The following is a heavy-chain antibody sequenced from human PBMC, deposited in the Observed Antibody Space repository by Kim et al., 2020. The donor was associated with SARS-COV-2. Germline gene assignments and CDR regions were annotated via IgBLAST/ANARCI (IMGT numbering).Heavy chain of an antibody. CDR2: INAGDGNT. Sequence: ASVKVSCKASGYTFSSYAMHWVRQAPGQRLEWMGWINAGDGNTKFSQKFQGRVSITRDTSASTAYMELSSLRSEDTAVYYCARDLREARLAYYYYGMDVWGQGTTVTVSS. J-gene: IGHJ6*02. CDR1: GYTFSSYA. D-gene: IGHD6-6*01. CDR3: ARDLREARLAYYYYGMDV. V-gene: IGHV1-3*01.